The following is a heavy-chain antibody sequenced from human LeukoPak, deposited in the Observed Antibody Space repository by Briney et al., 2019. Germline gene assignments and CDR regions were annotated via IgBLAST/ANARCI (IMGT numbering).Heavy chain of an antibody. J-gene: IGHJ4*02. Sequence: GGSLRLSCAASGFTFSSYGMHWVRQAPGKGLEWVAFIRYDGSNKYYADSVKGRFTISRDNSKNTLYLQMNSLRAEDTAVYYCAKGGRGYSYGHRPYCFDYWGQGTLVTVSS. CDR1: GFTFSSYG. CDR3: AKGGRGYSYGHRPYCFDY. D-gene: IGHD5-18*01. CDR2: IRYDGSNK. V-gene: IGHV3-30*02.